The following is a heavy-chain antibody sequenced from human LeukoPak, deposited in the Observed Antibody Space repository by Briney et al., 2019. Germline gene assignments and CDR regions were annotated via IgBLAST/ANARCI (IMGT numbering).Heavy chain of an antibody. Sequence: SETLSLTCAVYGGSFSGYYWNWIRQPPGKGLEWIGEINHSGSTNYNPSLKSRVTISVDTSKNQFSLKLSSVTAADTAVYYCARSSYGGNVDYWGQGTLVTVSS. CDR2: INHSGST. D-gene: IGHD4-23*01. V-gene: IGHV4-34*01. CDR1: GGSFSGYY. J-gene: IGHJ4*02. CDR3: ARSSYGGNVDY.